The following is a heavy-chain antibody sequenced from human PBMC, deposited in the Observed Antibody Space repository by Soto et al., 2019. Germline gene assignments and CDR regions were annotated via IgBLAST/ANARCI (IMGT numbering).Heavy chain of an antibody. J-gene: IGHJ4*02. CDR2: INPNSGGT. V-gene: IGHV1-2*02. D-gene: IGHD5-18*01. Sequence: QVQLVQSGAEVKKPGASVKVSCKASGYTFTGYYMHWVRQAPGQGLEWMGWINPNSGGTTYAQKFQGRVTMTRDTSISTAYMELSRLRSDDTAVYYCARGTFTAPVDYWGQGTLVTVSS. CDR1: GYTFTGYY. CDR3: ARGTFTAPVDY.